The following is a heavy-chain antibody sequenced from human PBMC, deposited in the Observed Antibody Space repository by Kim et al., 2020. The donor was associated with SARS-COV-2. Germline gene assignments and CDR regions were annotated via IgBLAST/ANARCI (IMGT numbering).Heavy chain of an antibody. CDR3: ATRTDGYNPYIY. J-gene: IGHJ4*02. CDR1: GFDFSSYA. V-gene: IGHV3-23*01. Sequence: GGSLRLSCAASGFDFSSYAMDWVRLPPGKGLEYVSAISYNGGNTYYVDSVKGRFTISRDNSKSTVYLQMDSLRAEDTAIYYRATRTDGYNPYIYWGQGTLVTVSS. D-gene: IGHD6-25*01. CDR2: ISYNGGNT.